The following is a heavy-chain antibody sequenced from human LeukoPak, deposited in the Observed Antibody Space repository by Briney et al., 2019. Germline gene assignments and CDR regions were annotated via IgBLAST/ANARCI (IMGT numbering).Heavy chain of an antibody. J-gene: IGHJ4*02. Sequence: ASVKVSCKASGGTFSSYAISWLRQAPEQGLEWMGRIIPIFGTANYAQKFQGRVTITTDESTSTAYMELSSLRSEDTAVYYCARDSSRYYYDSRGYYDYWGQGTLVTVSS. D-gene: IGHD3-22*01. V-gene: IGHV1-69*05. CDR2: IIPIFGTA. CDR1: GGTFSSYA. CDR3: ARDSSRYYYDSRGYYDY.